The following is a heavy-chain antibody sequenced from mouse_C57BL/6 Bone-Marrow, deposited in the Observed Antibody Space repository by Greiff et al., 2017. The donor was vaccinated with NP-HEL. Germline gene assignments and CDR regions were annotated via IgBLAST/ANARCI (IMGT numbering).Heavy chain of an antibody. V-gene: IGHV1-81*01. D-gene: IGHD2-4*01. CDR1: GYTFTSYG. J-gene: IGHJ2*01. Sequence: VHLQQSGAELARPGASVKLSCKASGYTFTSYGISWVKQRTGQGLEWIGEIYPRSGNTYYNEKFKGKATLTADKSSSTAYMELRSLTSEDSAVYFCARDDYDSYYFDYWGQGTTLTVSS. CDR2: IYPRSGNT. CDR3: ARDDYDSYYFDY.